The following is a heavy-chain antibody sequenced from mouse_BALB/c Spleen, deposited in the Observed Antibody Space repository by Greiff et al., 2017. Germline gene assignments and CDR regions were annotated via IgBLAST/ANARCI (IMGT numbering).Heavy chain of an antibody. CDR3: ATYGSSSWFAY. CDR2: IYPGDGST. D-gene: IGHD1-1*01. V-gene: IGHV1S56*01. CDR1: GYTFTSYY. J-gene: IGHJ3*01. Sequence: VQLQQSGPELVKPGASVKMSCKASGYTFTSYYIHWVKQRPGQGLEWIGWIYPGDGSTKYNEKFKGKTTLTADKSSSTAYMLLSSLTSEDSAIYFCATYGSSSWFAYWGQGTLVTVSA.